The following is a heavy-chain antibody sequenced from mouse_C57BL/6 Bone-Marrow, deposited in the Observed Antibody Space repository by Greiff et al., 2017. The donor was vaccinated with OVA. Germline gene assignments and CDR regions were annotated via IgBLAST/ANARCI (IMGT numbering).Heavy chain of an antibody. V-gene: IGHV1-22*01. CDR1: GYTFTDYN. CDR2: INPNNGGT. D-gene: IGHD1-1*01. J-gene: IGHJ4*01. CDR3: ARASYYYGSSWGAMDY. Sequence: VQLQQSGPELVKPGASVKMSCKASGYTFTDYNMHWVKQSHGKSLEWIGYINPNNGGTSYNQKFKGKATLTVNKSSSTAYTELRSLTSEDSAGYYCARASYYYGSSWGAMDYWGQGTSVTVSS.